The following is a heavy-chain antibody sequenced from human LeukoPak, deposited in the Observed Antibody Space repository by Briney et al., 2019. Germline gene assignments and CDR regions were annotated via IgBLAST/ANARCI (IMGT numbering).Heavy chain of an antibody. CDR1: GFTFSSYA. CDR2: ISGSGGST. Sequence: GGSLRLSCAASGFTFSSYAMSWVRQAPGKGLEWVSAISGSGGSTYYADSVKGRFTISRDNSKNTLYLRMNSLRAEDTAVYYCAKFLPTHIVVANYYFDYWGQGTLVTVSS. D-gene: IGHD2-21*01. J-gene: IGHJ4*02. V-gene: IGHV3-23*01. CDR3: AKFLPTHIVVANYYFDY.